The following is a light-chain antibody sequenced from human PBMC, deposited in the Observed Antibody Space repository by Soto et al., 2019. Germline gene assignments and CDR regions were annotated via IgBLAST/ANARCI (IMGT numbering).Light chain of an antibody. Sequence: IQMTQSPSTLSASVGDRVTLTCRASQNIRNGMAWFQQRPGKAPRLLIYEAPTLESGVPTRFSGSGFGTEFTLTISSLQPDDIATYYCQRYTTSSWAFGQGTKVDIK. CDR1: QNIRNG. J-gene: IGKJ1*01. CDR3: QRYTTSSWA. V-gene: IGKV1-5*03. CDR2: EAP.